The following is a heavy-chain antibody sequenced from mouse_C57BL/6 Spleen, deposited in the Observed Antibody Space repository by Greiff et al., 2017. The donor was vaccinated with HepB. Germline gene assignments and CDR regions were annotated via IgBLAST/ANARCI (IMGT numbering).Heavy chain of an antibody. CDR1: GYTFTGYW. J-gene: IGHJ2*01. D-gene: IGHD1-1*01. Sequence: QVQLQQSGAELMKPGASVKLSCKATGYTFTGYWIEWVKQRPGHGLEWIGEILPGSGSTNYNEKFKGKATFTADTSSNTAYMQLSSLTTEDSAIYYCARSLYYYGSSRYYFDYWGQGTTLTVSS. V-gene: IGHV1-9*01. CDR2: ILPGSGST. CDR3: ARSLYYYGSSRYYFDY.